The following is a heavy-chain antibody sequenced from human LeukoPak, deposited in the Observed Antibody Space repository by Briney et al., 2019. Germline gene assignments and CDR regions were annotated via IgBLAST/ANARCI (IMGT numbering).Heavy chain of an antibody. CDR3: ARISLPSYAFDI. CDR2: ISANGSIT. V-gene: IGHV3-23*01. CDR1: GFTFSAYG. Sequence: GGSLRLSCAASGFTFSAYGMSWVRQSPGQGLEWVSGISANGSITFYARSVRGRFTISRDNPQNTVYLQMNSLRAEDTAVYYCARISLPSYAFDIWGQGTMVTVSS. J-gene: IGHJ3*02.